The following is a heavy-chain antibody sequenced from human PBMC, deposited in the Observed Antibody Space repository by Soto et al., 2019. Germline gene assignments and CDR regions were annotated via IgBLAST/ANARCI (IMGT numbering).Heavy chain of an antibody. CDR3: AREEGYDNFYGMDV. Sequence: QVQLVQSGAEVKKPGSSVKVSCKASGGTFSSYAMSWVRQAPGQGLEWMGVIIPIFGTANYAQRFQGRVTITADVSTTTAYMELTSLRSEDTAVYYCAREEGYDNFYGMDVWGQGTTVTVSS. CDR2: IIPIFGTA. V-gene: IGHV1-69*01. CDR1: GGTFSSYA. J-gene: IGHJ6*02.